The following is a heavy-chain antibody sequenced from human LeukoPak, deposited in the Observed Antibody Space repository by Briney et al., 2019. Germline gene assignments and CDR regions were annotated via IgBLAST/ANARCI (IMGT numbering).Heavy chain of an antibody. D-gene: IGHD1-26*01. Sequence: PGGSLRLSCAASGFTFSSYGMSWVRQAPGKGLEWVSAISGSGGSTYYADSVKGRFTISRDNGKNSLYLQMNSLRAEDTAVYYCARALKDLRHRIGGTTTFEYYYYMDIWGKGTTVIISS. CDR1: GFTFSSYG. J-gene: IGHJ6*03. V-gene: IGHV3-23*01. CDR2: ISGSGGST. CDR3: ARALKDLRHRIGGTTTFEYYYYMDI.